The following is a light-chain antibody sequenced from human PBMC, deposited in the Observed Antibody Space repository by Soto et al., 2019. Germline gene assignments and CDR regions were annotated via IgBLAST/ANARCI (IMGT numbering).Light chain of an antibody. CDR3: MQGTDWPYT. CDR2: KVS. V-gene: IGKV2-30*01. Sequence: DIVMTQSPLSLPVTLGQPASISCRSSQSPVTTDGNTYLNWFQQRPGQSPRPLIYKVSIRDSGVPDRFSGSGSGTEFTLKISRVEVEDVGVYFCMQGTDWPYTFGQGTKLEI. J-gene: IGKJ2*01. CDR1: QSPVTTDGNTY.